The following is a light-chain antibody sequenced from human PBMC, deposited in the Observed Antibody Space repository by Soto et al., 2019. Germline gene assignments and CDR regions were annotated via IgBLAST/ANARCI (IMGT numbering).Light chain of an antibody. J-gene: IGKJ1*01. CDR1: QTIRTN. Sequence: EIVMTQSPATLSVSPGETVTLSCRASQTIRTNLAWYQHKPGQSPRLLIYGASKRATGFPARFSGSGSGTEFTLSISSLQSEDFAVYYCQKYNDNWPTFGQGTKVEIK. CDR3: QKYNDNWPT. CDR2: GAS. V-gene: IGKV3-15*01.